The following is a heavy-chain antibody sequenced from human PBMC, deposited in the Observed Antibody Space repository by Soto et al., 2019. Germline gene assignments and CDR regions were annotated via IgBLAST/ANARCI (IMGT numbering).Heavy chain of an antibody. CDR3: ARDRRAVVPAAIPWFDP. J-gene: IGHJ5*02. D-gene: IGHD2-2*01. CDR2: INAGNGNT. CDR1: GYTFTGYA. V-gene: IGHV1-3*01. Sequence: ASVKVSCKASGYTFTGYAMHWVRQAPGQRLEWMGWINAGNGNTKYSQKFQGRVTITRDTSASTAYMELSSLRSEDTAVYYCARDRRAVVPAAIPWFDPWGQGTLVTVSS.